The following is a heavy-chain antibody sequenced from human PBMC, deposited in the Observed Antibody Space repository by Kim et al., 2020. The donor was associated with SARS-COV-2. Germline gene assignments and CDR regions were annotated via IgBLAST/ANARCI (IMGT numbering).Heavy chain of an antibody. CDR2: IYYSGST. CDR1: GGSISSSSYY. D-gene: IGHD3-22*01. Sequence: SETLSLTCTVSGGSISSSSYYWGWIRQPPGKGLEWIGSIYYSGSTYYNPSLKSRVTISVDTSKNQFSLKLSSVTAADTAVYYCARHLSPSSGYYYSDYFDYWGQGTLVTVSS. V-gene: IGHV4-39*01. CDR3: ARHLSPSSGYYYSDYFDY. J-gene: IGHJ4*02.